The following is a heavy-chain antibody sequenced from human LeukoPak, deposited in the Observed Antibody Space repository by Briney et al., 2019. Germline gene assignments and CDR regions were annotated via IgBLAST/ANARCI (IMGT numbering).Heavy chain of an antibody. CDR2: INRDGSGT. V-gene: IGHV3-74*01. J-gene: IGHJ4*02. CDR3: ATKLVGTKSSEFEY. Sequence: GGSLRLSCAASGLTFSSYWMHWVRQASGNGLGWVSRINRDGSGTTYADSVKGRFTISRDNAKNTLYLQMNSLRAEDTAVYYCATKLVGTKSSEFEYWGQGTLVTVSS. CDR1: GLTFSSYW. D-gene: IGHD1-26*01.